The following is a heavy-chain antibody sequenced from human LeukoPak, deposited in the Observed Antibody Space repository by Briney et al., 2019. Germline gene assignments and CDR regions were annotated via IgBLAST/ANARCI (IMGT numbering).Heavy chain of an antibody. D-gene: IGHD3/OR15-3a*01. Sequence: SETLSLTCTVSGVSISSSNSYWRWIRQPPGKGLEWIGSIYYSGNTYYNASLKSQVSISIDTSKNQFSLKLTSVTAAATAVYYCARQTGSGLFILPGGQGTLVTVSS. CDR3: ARQTGSGLFILP. V-gene: IGHV4-39*01. CDR2: IYYSGNT. J-gene: IGHJ4*02. CDR1: GVSISSSNSY.